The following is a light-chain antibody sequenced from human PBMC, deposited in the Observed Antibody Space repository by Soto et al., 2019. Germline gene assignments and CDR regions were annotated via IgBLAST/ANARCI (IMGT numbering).Light chain of an antibody. CDR3: QQSYSTHVT. CDR1: QSISSY. Sequence: DIQMTQSPSSLSASVVDRVTITCRASQSISSYLDWYQQKPGKAPKLLIYAASSLQSGVPSRFSGSVSGTDFTLTISSLQPEDCATYYGQQSYSTHVTFDQGTKLEIK. V-gene: IGKV1-39*01. CDR2: AAS. J-gene: IGKJ2*01.